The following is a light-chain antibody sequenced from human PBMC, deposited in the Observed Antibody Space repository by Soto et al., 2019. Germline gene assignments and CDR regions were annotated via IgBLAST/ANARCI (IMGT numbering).Light chain of an antibody. CDR3: QKYNNAPYT. CDR1: QGISNN. Sequence: DIQMTQSPSSLSASVGDRVTITCRASQGISNNLAWYQQKPGIVPKLLMYAASTLQSVVPSRFSGSRSGTDFTLTISSLQPEDVATYYCQKYNNAPYTFGQGTKLEIK. CDR2: AAS. V-gene: IGKV1-27*01. J-gene: IGKJ2*01.